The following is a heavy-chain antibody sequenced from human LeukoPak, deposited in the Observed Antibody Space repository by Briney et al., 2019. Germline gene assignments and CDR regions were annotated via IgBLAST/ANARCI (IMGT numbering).Heavy chain of an antibody. CDR3: ARRRIVVVPFDR. Sequence: PSETLCLSCAASGVTFSGYYLSWVRQAPGKGLEWVGEINHSGSTNYNPSLKSRATISVDTNKTQFSLKLSSVTAADTAVYYCARRRIVVVPFDRWGQGTLVTVSS. J-gene: IGHJ4*02. CDR2: INHSGST. CDR1: GVTFSGYY. V-gene: IGHV4-34*01. D-gene: IGHD2-2*01.